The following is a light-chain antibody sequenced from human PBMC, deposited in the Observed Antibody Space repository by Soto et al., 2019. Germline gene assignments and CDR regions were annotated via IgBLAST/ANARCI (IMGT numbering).Light chain of an antibody. J-gene: IGKJ5*01. V-gene: IGKV3-15*01. CDR1: QNILSN. CDR2: GAS. CDR3: QQGNTWPPIT. Sequence: EIVMTQSPATLSVSPVERVTLSCRASQNILSNLAWYQQKPGQAPRLLIYGASTRATGIPARFSGSGSGTEFTLTIGSLEPEDFALCYCQQGNTWPPITFGQGTRLEI.